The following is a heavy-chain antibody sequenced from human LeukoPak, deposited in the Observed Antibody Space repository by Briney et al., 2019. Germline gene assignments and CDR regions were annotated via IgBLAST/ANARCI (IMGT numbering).Heavy chain of an antibody. CDR2: ISYDGSNK. Sequence: GGSLRLSCAASGFTFSSYGMHWVRQAPGKGLEWVAVISYDGSNKYYADSVKGRFTISRDNSKNTLYLQMNSLRAEDTAVYYCAKGVNYYYGSGSYYTPDYWGQGTLDTVSS. J-gene: IGHJ4*02. D-gene: IGHD3-10*01. CDR3: AKGVNYYYGSGSYYTPDY. CDR1: GFTFSSYG. V-gene: IGHV3-30*18.